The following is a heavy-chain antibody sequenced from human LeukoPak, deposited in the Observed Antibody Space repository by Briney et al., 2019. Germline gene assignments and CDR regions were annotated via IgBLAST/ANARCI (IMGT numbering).Heavy chain of an antibody. CDR1: GGSFSGYY. CDR2: IYYSGSI. V-gene: IGHV4-34*01. Sequence: SETLSLTCAVYGGSFSGYYWSWIRQPPGKGLEWIGSIYYSGSIYYNPSLKSRVTISVDTSKNQFSLKLSSVTAADTAVYYCARTVGYYGSGSDLISYWYFDLWGRGTLVTVSS. J-gene: IGHJ2*01. D-gene: IGHD3-10*01. CDR3: ARTVGYYGSGSDLISYWYFDL.